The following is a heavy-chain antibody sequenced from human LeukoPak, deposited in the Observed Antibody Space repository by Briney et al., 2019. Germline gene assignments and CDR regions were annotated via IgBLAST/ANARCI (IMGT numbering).Heavy chain of an antibody. CDR2: ISSRGSTI. V-gene: IGHV3-48*03. D-gene: IGHD7-27*01. Sequence: GGSLRLSCAASGFTFSSYEMNWVRQAPGKGLEWVSYISSRGSTIYYADSVKGRFTISRDNAKNSLYLQMNSLRAEDTAVYYCARIQTGDFDYWGQGTLVTVSS. CDR1: GFTFSSYE. CDR3: ARIQTGDFDY. J-gene: IGHJ4*02.